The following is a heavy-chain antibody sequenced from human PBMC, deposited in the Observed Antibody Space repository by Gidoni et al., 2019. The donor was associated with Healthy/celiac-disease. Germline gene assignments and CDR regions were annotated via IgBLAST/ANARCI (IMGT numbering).Heavy chain of an antibody. CDR2: INAGNGNT. J-gene: IGHJ6*02. CDR3: ARSSPPGIAAAGNYYYGMDV. V-gene: IGHV1-3*01. Sequence: QVQLVQSGAEVKKPGASVKVSCKASGYTFTSYAMHWVRQAPGQRLEWMGWINAGNGNTKYSQKFQGRVTITRDTSASTAYMELSSLRSEDTAVYYCARSSPPGIAAAGNYYYGMDVWGQGTTVTVSS. CDR1: GYTFTSYA. D-gene: IGHD6-13*01.